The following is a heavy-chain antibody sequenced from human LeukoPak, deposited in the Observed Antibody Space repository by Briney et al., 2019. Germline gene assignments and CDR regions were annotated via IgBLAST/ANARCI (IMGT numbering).Heavy chain of an antibody. CDR1: GGSISSYY. V-gene: IGHV4-4*07. D-gene: IGHD1-26*01. J-gene: IGHJ5*02. CDR2: IYTSGST. Sequence: LSETLSLTCTVSGGSISSYYWSWIRQPAGKGLEWIGRIYTSGSTNYNPSLKSRVTISIDTSKNQFSLKLSSVTAADTAVYYCARQIRVGRLGWFDPWGQGTLVTVSS. CDR3: ARQIRVGRLGWFDP.